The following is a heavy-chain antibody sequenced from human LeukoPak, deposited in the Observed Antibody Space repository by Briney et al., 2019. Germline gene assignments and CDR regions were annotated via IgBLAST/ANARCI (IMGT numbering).Heavy chain of an antibody. J-gene: IGHJ4*02. D-gene: IGHD6-19*01. V-gene: IGHV3-23*01. Sequence: GGFLRLSCAASGFTFSSYGMSWVRQAPGKGLEWVSAISGSGGSTYYADFVKGRFTISRDNSKNTLYLQMNSLRAEDTAVYYCANGGLRVAGTGPFDYWGQGTLVTVSS. CDR3: ANGGLRVAGTGPFDY. CDR2: ISGSGGST. CDR1: GFTFSSYG.